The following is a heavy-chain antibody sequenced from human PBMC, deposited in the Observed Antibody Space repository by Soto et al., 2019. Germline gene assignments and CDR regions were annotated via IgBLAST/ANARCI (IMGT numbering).Heavy chain of an antibody. CDR3: AKYWEAKANLGQYFQH. V-gene: IGHV3-23*01. J-gene: IGHJ1*01. CDR1: GFTFSSYG. CDR2: ISGSGSST. Sequence: EVQRLESGGGLVQPGGSLRLSCAASGFTFSSYGMSWVRQAPGKGLEWVSAISGSGSSTYYADSVKGRFTISRDNSKNTLDLQMNSLRAEDTAVYYCAKYWEAKANLGQYFQHWGQGTLVTVSS. D-gene: IGHD1-26*01.